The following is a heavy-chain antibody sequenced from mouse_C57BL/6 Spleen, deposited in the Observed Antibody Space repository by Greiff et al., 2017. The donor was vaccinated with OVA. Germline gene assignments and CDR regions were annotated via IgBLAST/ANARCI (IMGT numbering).Heavy chain of an antibody. CDR3: AREGYYGSSAMDY. J-gene: IGHJ4*01. Sequence: EVKLMESGGGLVKPGGSLKLSCAASGFTFSSYAMSWVRQTPEKRLEWVATISDGGSYTYYPDNVKGRFTISRDNAKNNLYLQMSHLKSEDTAMYYCAREGYYGSSAMDYWGQGTSVTVSS. CDR2: ISDGGSYT. D-gene: IGHD1-1*01. CDR1: GFTFSSYA. V-gene: IGHV5-4*01.